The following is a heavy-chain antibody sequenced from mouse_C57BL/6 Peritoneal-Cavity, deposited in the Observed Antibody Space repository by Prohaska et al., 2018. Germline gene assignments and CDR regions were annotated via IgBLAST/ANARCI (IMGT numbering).Heavy chain of an antibody. CDR3: GRGEYLDY. CDR2: IYPESGET. J-gene: IGHJ2*01. Sequence: QIPLQPSGAELASPGSSVTLSCKASGYTFTDHIMIWVKRRIGEGIEWIGRIYPESGETNNNKKFMGKATFSVDRTSSTVYMVLNSLTSEDPDGYYGGRGEYLDYWGQGTTLTVSS. CDR1: GYTFTDHI. V-gene: IGHV1-11*01.